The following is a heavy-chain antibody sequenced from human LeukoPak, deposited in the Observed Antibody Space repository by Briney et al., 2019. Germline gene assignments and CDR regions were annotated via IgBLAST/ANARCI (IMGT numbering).Heavy chain of an antibody. CDR2: IIPILGIA. V-gene: IGHV1-69*04. CDR1: GGTFSSYA. J-gene: IGHJ4*02. CDR3: ASDNIAAAHFDY. D-gene: IGHD6-13*01. Sequence: GAPVKVSCKASGGTFSSYAISWVRPAPGQGLEWMGRIIPILGIANYAQKFQGRVTITADKSTSTAYMELSSLRSEDTAVYYCASDNIAAAHFDYWGQGTLVTVSS.